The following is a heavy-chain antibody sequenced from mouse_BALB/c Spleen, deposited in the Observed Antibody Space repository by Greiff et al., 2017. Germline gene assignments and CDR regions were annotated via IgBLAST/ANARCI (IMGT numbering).Heavy chain of an antibody. CDR2: ISDGGSYT. CDR1: GFTFSDYY. V-gene: IGHV5-4*02. CDR3: ARDHHLAMDY. J-gene: IGHJ4*01. Sequence: EVKLVESGGGLVKPGGSLKLSCAASGFTFSDYYMYWVRQTPEKRLEWVATISDGGSYTYYPDSVKGRFTISRDNAKNNLYLQMSSLKSEDTAMYYCARDHHLAMDYWGQGTSVTVSA.